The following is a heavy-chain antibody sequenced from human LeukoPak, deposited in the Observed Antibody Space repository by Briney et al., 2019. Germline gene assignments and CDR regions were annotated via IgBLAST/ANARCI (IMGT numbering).Heavy chain of an antibody. J-gene: IGHJ5*02. CDR2: IRGNGGDT. D-gene: IGHD2-15*01. CDR3: AKGGYTTCFDP. CDR1: GFTFSSYS. V-gene: IGHV3-23*01. Sequence: AGGSLRLSCAASGFTFSSYSMSWVRQAPGKGLEWVSTIRGNGGDTYYADSVKGRFTISRDNSKNTLYLEMNSLRAEDTAVYYCAKGGYTTCFDPWGQGTLVTVSS.